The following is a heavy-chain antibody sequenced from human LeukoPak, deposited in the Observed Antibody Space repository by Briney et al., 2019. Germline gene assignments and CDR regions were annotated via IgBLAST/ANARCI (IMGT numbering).Heavy chain of an antibody. D-gene: IGHD3-10*01. J-gene: IGHJ4*02. Sequence: GGSLRLSCAASGFTFSSYGMHWVRQAPGKGLEWVAFIRYDGSNKYYADSVEGRFTISRDNSKNTLYLQMNSLRTEDTAVYYCAKDSDEYGSGSYYLFDYWGQGTLVTVSS. CDR1: GFTFSSYG. CDR2: IRYDGSNK. CDR3: AKDSDEYGSGSYYLFDY. V-gene: IGHV3-30*02.